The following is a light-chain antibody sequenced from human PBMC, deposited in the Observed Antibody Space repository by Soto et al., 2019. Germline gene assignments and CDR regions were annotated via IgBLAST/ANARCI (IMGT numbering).Light chain of an antibody. CDR3: QQYVTSPWT. J-gene: IGKJ1*01. V-gene: IGKV3-20*01. CDR2: GAS. Sequence: DIVLTQSPGTLSLSPGERATLSCRASQSVSSNYLAWYQQKPDQAPRLLIYGASSGVTGIPDRFSGSGSGTAVTLTISRLEPEDFAVYYCQQYVTSPWTFGQGTKVEIK. CDR1: QSVSSNY.